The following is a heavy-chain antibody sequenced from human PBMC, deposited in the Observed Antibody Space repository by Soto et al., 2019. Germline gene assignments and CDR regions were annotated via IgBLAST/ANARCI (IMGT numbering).Heavy chain of an antibody. Sequence: ESLTISCTSSGDNFSCYWIAWVRQAPGKGLEWVSVISGGGGTTYYADSVKGRFRISRDNSKNTLYLQMNSLRVEDTAVYYCAKGKVAYDNSGLQYFYYFPMNVWGQGTTVTVSS. J-gene: IGHJ6*02. CDR2: ISGGGGTT. CDR1: GDNFSCYW. CDR3: AKGKVAYDNSGLQYFYYFPMNV. V-gene: IGHV3-23*01. D-gene: IGHD3-22*01.